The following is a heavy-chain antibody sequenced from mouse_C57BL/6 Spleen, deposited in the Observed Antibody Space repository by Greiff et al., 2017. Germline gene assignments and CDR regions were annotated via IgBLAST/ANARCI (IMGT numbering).Heavy chain of an antibody. CDR1: GYTFTSYW. CDR3: ARVGAPYYDYDVPYYYAMDY. V-gene: IGHV1-72*01. Sequence: QVQLQQPGAELVKPGASVKLSCKASGYTFTSYWMHWVKQRPGRGLEWIGRIDPNSGGTKYNEKFKSKATLTVDKPSSTAYMQLSSLTSEDSAVYYCARVGAPYYDYDVPYYYAMDYWGQGTSVTVSS. CDR2: IDPNSGGT. J-gene: IGHJ4*01. D-gene: IGHD2-4*01.